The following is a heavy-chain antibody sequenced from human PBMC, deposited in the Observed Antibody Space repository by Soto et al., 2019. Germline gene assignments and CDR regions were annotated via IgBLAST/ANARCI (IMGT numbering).Heavy chain of an antibody. CDR3: ARSGGYSYGDY. CDR1: GGSISSSNW. Sequence: QVQLQESGPGLVKPSGTLSLTCAVSGGSISSSNWWIWVRQPPGKGLEWIGEIYHSGSTNYNPSLKSRVTIAVDKSQTQFSLKLTSVTAADTAVYYCARSGGYSYGDYWGQGTLVTVSS. CDR2: IYHSGST. D-gene: IGHD5-18*01. V-gene: IGHV4-4*02. J-gene: IGHJ4*02.